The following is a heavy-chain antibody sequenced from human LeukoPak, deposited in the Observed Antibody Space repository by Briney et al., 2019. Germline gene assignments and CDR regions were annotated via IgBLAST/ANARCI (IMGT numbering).Heavy chain of an antibody. CDR3: ATLGRSRWVPYYFDY. CDR2: FDPEDGET. V-gene: IGHV1-24*01. Sequence: ASVKVSCKVSGYTLTELSMHWVRQAPGKGLEWMEGFDPEDGETIYAQKFQGRVTMTEDTSTDTAYMELSSLRSEDTAVYYCATLGRSRWVPYYFDYWGQGTLVTVSS. CDR1: GYTLTELS. J-gene: IGHJ4*02. D-gene: IGHD4/OR15-4a*01.